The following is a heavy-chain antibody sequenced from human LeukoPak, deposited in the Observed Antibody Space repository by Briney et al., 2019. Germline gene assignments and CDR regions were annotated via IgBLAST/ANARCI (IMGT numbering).Heavy chain of an antibody. J-gene: IGHJ4*02. Sequence: PSETLFLTCTVSGGSIGNTTFYWAWIRQPPGKGLEWIGTIYYSGSTYYNPSLKSRVTISIDTSKNQFSLKLSSVTATDTAVYYCARHGVTTTGYYWDWGQGTLVTVSS. CDR2: IYYSGST. D-gene: IGHD3-9*01. CDR3: ARHGVTTTGYYWD. V-gene: IGHV4-39*01. CDR1: GGSIGNTTFY.